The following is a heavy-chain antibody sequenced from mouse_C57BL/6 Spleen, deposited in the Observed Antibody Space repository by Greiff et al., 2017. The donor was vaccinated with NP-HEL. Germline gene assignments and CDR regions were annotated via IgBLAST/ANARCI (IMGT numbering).Heavy chain of an antibody. CDR2: IYPRSGNT. J-gene: IGHJ2*01. V-gene: IGHV1-81*01. Sequence: VQVVQSGAELARPGASVKLSCKASGYTFTSYGISWVKQRTGQGLEWIGEIYPRSGNTYYNEKFKGKATLTADTSSITAYMELRSLTSLDSAVYYCARTGIDFLGQGTTRTCSS. D-gene: IGHD4-1*01. CDR1: GYTFTSYG. CDR3: ARTGIDF.